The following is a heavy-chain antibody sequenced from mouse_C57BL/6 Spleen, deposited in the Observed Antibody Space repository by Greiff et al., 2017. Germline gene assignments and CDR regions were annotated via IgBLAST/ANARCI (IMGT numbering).Heavy chain of an antibody. CDR3: ARLNYGSSYWYFEV. D-gene: IGHD1-1*01. CDR1: GFTFSSYT. Sequence: EVMLVESGAGLVKPGGSLKLSCAASGFTFSSYTMSWVRQTPEKRLEWVATISGGGGNTYYPDSVKGRFNLSRDKSTNTLYLQMSSLRSEDTAWYYCARLNYGSSYWYFEVWGTGTTVTVSS. CDR2: ISGGGGNT. J-gene: IGHJ1*03. V-gene: IGHV5-9*01.